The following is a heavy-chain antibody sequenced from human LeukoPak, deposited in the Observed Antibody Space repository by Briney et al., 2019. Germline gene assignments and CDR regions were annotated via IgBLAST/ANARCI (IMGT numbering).Heavy chain of an antibody. CDR3: ARGFGSSGYYLPGY. Sequence: SETLSLTCTVSSGSINNYYWSWIRQPPGKGLEWIGYIYYTGSTNYNPSLKSRVTISLDTSKNQFSLKLNSVTAADTAVYYCARGFGSSGYYLPGYWGQGTLVTVSS. CDR2: IYYTGST. D-gene: IGHD3-22*01. CDR1: SGSINNYY. J-gene: IGHJ4*02. V-gene: IGHV4-59*01.